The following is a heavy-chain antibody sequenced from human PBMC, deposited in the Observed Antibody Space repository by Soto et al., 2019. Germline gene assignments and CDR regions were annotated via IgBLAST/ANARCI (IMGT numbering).Heavy chain of an antibody. CDR3: ARARLVGLTTYDYFDY. CDR2: ISDSGST. V-gene: IGHV4-59*01. Sequence: QVQLQESGPGLVKPSETLSLTCNVSGGSISNYYWNWIRQPPGKRLEWIGYISDSGSTKYNPSLMTRVTITADMSKNQVSLKVKSVAAADTAIYCCARARLVGLTTYDYFDYWGQGTLVTVSS. CDR1: GGSISNYY. J-gene: IGHJ4*02. D-gene: IGHD1-1*01.